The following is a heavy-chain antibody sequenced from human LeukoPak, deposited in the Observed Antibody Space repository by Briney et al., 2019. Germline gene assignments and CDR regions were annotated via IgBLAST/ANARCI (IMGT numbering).Heavy chain of an antibody. D-gene: IGHD3-10*01. J-gene: IGHJ5*02. CDR3: AREFRGSGSYSFDP. CDR1: GGSFSGYY. V-gene: IGHV4-34*01. CDR2: INHSGST. Sequence: SETLSLTCAVYGGSFSGYYWSWIRQPPGKGLEWIGEINHSGSTNYNPSLKSRVTISVDTSKNQFSLKLSSVTAADTAVYYCAREFRGSGSYSFDPWGQGTLVTVSS.